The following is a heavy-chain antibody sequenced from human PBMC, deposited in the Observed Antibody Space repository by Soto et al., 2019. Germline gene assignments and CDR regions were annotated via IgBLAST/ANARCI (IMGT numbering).Heavy chain of an antibody. CDR3: AKTHTSESARVDP. J-gene: IGHJ5*02. Sequence: QVELVQSGGEIRKPGASVTVSCKTAGYTFTRFGITWLRQAPGQGLEWMGWISPYSGNTKYAQKYQGRVTITSDKSTNTVYMDLRGLRSDDTATYYCAKTHTSESARVDPWGQGTLVTVSS. CDR2: ISPYSGNT. D-gene: IGHD2-2*01. CDR1: GYTFTRFG. V-gene: IGHV1-18*04.